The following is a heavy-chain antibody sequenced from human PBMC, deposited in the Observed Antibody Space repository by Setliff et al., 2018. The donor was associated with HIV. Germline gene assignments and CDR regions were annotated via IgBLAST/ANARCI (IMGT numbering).Heavy chain of an antibody. CDR2: MNPKTGNT. CDR3: ARALAGGPYYDVWSGSYRDQYNYMDV. CDR1: GYTFNNYD. J-gene: IGHJ6*03. D-gene: IGHD3-3*01. Sequence: EASVKVSCKASGYTFNNYDINWVRQATGEGLEWMGWMNPKTGNTGYAQKFQDRVTLTRNTSISIAYMELSALTAEDTAGYYCARALAGGPYYDVWSGSYRDQYNYMDVWGKGTKVTVSS. V-gene: IGHV1-8*02.